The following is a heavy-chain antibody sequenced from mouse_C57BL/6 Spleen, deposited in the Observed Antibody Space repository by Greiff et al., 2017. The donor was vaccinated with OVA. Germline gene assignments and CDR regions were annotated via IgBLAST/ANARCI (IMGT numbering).Heavy chain of an antibody. Sequence: QVQLQQPGAELVMPGASVKLSFTSYWMHWVKQRPGQGLEWIGEIDPSDSYTNYNQKFKGKSTLTVDKSSSTAYMQLSSLTSEDSAVYYCARQGYYGNYAAMDYWGQGTSVTVSS. CDR1: TSYW. J-gene: IGHJ4*01. V-gene: IGHV1-69*01. CDR2: IDPSDSYT. CDR3: ARQGYYGNYAAMDY. D-gene: IGHD2-1*01.